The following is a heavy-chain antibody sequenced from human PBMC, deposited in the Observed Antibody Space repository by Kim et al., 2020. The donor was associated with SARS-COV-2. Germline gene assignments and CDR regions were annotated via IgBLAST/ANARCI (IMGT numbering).Heavy chain of an antibody. V-gene: IGHV3-72*01. J-gene: IGHJ6*02. CDR3: ALLSDTSETTSLHG. D-gene: IGHD1-1*01. Sequence: GGSLRLSCTASGFTFSGYSMDWVRQAPGKGLEWVSRTRDKAHSSTTEYAASVTGRFAISRDESKNSLCLQMNSQETEDTAVYYCALLSDTSETTSLHGWGQGTTVTVSS. CDR1: GFTFSGYS. CDR2: TRDKAHSSTT.